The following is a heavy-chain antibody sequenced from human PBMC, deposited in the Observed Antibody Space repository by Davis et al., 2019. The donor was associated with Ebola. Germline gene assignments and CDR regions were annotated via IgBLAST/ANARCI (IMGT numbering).Heavy chain of an antibody. CDR3: ARTHYDSSGYYYPYYFDY. V-gene: IGHV4-59*08. CDR2: IYYSGST. Sequence: ESLKISCAASGFTVSINYMSWVRQAPGKGLEWIGYIYYSGSTNYNPSLKSRVTISVDTSKNQFSLKMSSVTAADTAVYYCARTHYDSSGYYYPYYFDYWGQGTLVTVSS. CDR1: GFTVSINY. D-gene: IGHD3-22*01. J-gene: IGHJ4*02.